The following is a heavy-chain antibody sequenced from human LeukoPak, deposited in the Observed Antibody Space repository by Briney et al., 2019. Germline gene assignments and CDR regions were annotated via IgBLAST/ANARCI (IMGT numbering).Heavy chain of an antibody. D-gene: IGHD5-12*01. V-gene: IGHV3-7*01. Sequence: GGSLRLSCAASGFTFSSYSMSWVRQAPGKGLEWVANIKQDGSEKYYVDSVKGRFTISRDNAKNSLYLQMNSLRAEDTAVYYCARVEASGYDYGAFDYWGQGTLVTVSS. CDR2: IKQDGSEK. CDR1: GFTFSSYS. CDR3: ARVEASGYDYGAFDY. J-gene: IGHJ4*02.